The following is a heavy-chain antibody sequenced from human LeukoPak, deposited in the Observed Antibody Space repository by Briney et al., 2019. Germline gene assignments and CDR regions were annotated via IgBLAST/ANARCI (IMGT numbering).Heavy chain of an antibody. CDR3: ARRGGSFRDDAFDI. Sequence: GESLKISCQASGYTFTTYWIGWARQLPGKGLGWMWVIYPGDSDTTYSPSFEGQVTISADKPISAAYLQWSSLKASDTAIYYCARRGGSFRDDAFDIWGQGTMVTVSS. D-gene: IGHD1-26*01. CDR2: IYPGDSDT. CDR1: GYTFTTYW. J-gene: IGHJ3*02. V-gene: IGHV5-51*01.